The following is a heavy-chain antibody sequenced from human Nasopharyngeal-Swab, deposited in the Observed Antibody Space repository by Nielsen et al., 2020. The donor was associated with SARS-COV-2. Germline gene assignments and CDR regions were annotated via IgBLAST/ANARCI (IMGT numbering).Heavy chain of an antibody. CDR2: ISSSSSYI. J-gene: IGHJ3*02. V-gene: IGHV3-21*01. CDR3: ARDHVLPDAFDI. CDR1: GFTFSSYS. Sequence: GESLKISCAASGFTFSSYSMNWVRQAPGKGLEWVSSISSSSSYIYCADSVKGRFTISRDNAKNSLYLQMNSLRAEDTAVYYCARDHVLPDAFDIWGQGTMVTVSS. D-gene: IGHD3-10*01.